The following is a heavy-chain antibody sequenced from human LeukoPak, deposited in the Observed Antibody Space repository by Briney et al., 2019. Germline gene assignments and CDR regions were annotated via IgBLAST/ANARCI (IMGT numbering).Heavy chain of an antibody. CDR1: GFTFSGSG. CDR2: IWHDGSNK. Sequence: GGSLRLSCAVSGFTFSGSGMHWVRQAPGKGLEWVALIWHDGSNKYYADSVKGRFTISRDNSKNTLYLQMNSLRVEDTAVYYCARAGYYGSGIYYAFDYWGQGTLVTVSS. V-gene: IGHV3-30*02. J-gene: IGHJ4*02. D-gene: IGHD3-10*01. CDR3: ARAGYYGSGIYYAFDY.